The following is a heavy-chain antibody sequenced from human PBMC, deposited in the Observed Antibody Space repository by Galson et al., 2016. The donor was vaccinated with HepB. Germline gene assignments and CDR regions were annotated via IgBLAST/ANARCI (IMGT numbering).Heavy chain of an antibody. CDR3: ARDPMRFAFDL. J-gene: IGHJ3*01. Sequence: SLRLSCAASGFTFRTSWVSWVRQPPGKGPEWVANINPDGSQTYYVDSVKGRFNISKDNAKNSLYLRMNSLRADDTAVYYCARDPMRFAFDLWGQGTMVTVS. CDR2: INPDGSQT. V-gene: IGHV3-7*01. CDR1: GFTFRTSW.